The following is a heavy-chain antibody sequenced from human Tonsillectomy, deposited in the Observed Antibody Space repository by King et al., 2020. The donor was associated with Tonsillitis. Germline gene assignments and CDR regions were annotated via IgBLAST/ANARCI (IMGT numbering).Heavy chain of an antibody. D-gene: IGHD3-16*01. CDR2: IKQDGSEK. J-gene: IGHJ6*03. CDR3: ARGDYVWGSGGYYMDV. CDR1: GFTFSSYW. Sequence: VQLVESGGGLVQPGGSLRLSCAASGFTFSSYWMSWVRQAPGKGLEWVANIKQDGSEKYYVDSVKGRFTISRDNAKNSLYLQMNSLRAEDTAVYYCARGDYVWGSGGYYMDVWGKGTTVTVSS. V-gene: IGHV3-7*03.